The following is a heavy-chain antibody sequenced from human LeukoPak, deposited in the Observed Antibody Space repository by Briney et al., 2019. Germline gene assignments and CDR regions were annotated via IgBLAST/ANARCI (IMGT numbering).Heavy chain of an antibody. CDR1: GGSFSGYY. V-gene: IGHV4-34*01. Sequence: SETLSLTCAVYGGSFSGYYWSWIRQPPGKGLEWIGEINHSGSTNYNPSLKGRVTISVDTSKNQFSLKLSSVTAADTAVYYCARGHVYDSSGYGGGSFDYWGQGTLVTVSS. J-gene: IGHJ4*02. D-gene: IGHD3-22*01. CDR2: INHSGST. CDR3: ARGHVYDSSGYGGGSFDY.